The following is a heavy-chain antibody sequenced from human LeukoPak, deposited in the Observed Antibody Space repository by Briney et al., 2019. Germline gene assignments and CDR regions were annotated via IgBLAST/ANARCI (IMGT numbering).Heavy chain of an antibody. V-gene: IGHV1-69-2*01. CDR3: ATSWSSDYYFDY. CDR2: VDPEDGET. J-gene: IGHJ4*02. D-gene: IGHD3-3*01. CDR1: GYTFTDYY. Sequence: ASVKVSCKASGYTFTDYYMHWVQQAPGKGLEWMGRVDPEDGETIYAEKFQGRVTITADTSTDTAYMELSSLRSEDTAVYYCATSWSSDYYFDYWGQGTLVTVSS.